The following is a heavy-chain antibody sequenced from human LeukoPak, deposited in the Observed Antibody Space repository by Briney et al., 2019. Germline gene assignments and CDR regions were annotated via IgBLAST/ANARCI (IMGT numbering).Heavy chain of an antibody. V-gene: IGHV1-2*02. CDR2: INPNSGGT. J-gene: IGHJ4*02. D-gene: IGHD5-24*01. CDR1: GYTFTGYY. CDR3: ARSKGKVERIDY. Sequence: PGASVTVSCKASGYTFTGYYMHWVRQAPAQGLEGMGWINPNSGGTNYAQKFQGRVTITRDTSISTAYMELSRLRSDDTAVYYCARSKGKVERIDYWGQGTLVTVSS.